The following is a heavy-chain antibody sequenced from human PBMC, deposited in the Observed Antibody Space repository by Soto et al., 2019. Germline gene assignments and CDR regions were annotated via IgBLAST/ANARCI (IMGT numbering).Heavy chain of an antibody. J-gene: IGHJ4*02. CDR1: GYTLTELS. CDR2: FDPEDGET. D-gene: IGHD3-3*01. CDR3: ASRRSFLEWLLGLYFDY. Sequence: ASVKVSCKVSGYTLTELSMHCVRQAPGKGLEWMGGFDPEDGETIYAQKFQGRVTMTEDTSTDTAYMELSSLRSEDTAVYYCASRRSFLEWLLGLYFDYWGQGTLVTVSS. V-gene: IGHV1-24*01.